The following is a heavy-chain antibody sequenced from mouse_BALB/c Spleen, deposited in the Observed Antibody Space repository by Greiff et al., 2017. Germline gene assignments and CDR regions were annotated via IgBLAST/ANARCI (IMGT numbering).Heavy chain of an antibody. D-gene: IGHD4-1*01. CDR1: GYTFTSYW. V-gene: IGHV1-87*01. J-gene: IGHJ1*01. Sequence: QVQLKESGAELARPGASVKLSCKASGYTFTSYWMQWVKQRPGQGLEWIGAIYPGDGDTRYTQKFKGKATLTADKSSSTAYMQLSSLASEDSAVYYCANWDYWYFDVWGAGTTGTVSS. CDR2: IYPGDGDT. CDR3: ANWDYWYFDV.